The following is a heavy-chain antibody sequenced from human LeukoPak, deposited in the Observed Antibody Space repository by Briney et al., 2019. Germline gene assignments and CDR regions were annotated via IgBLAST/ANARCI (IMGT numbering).Heavy chain of an antibody. J-gene: IGHJ3*02. CDR3: ARVPKAARRAFDI. D-gene: IGHD6-6*01. V-gene: IGHV3-23*01. CDR1: GFTFSSYA. CDR2: ISDSGGTI. Sequence: GGSLRLSCAASGFTFSSYAMSWVRHAPGEGLEWVAAISDSGGTIYYADSVKGRFTISRDNAKNSLYLQMNSLRAEDTAVYYCARVPKAARRAFDIWGQGTMVTVSS.